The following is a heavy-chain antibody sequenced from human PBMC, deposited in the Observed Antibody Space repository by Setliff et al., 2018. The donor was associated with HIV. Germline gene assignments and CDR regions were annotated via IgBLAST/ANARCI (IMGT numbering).Heavy chain of an antibody. CDR1: GGSISSPY. Sequence: SETLSLTCTVSGGSISSPYWNWIRESPGKGLEWIGNIYYRGSTNYNPSLKSRVTISIDTSKNQFSLMLSSVTAADTAVYYCATSSPDSSAYSGWFDPWGQGTLVTVSS. D-gene: IGHD2-21*01. CDR2: IYYRGST. J-gene: IGHJ5*02. CDR3: ATSSPDSSAYSGWFDP. V-gene: IGHV4-59*08.